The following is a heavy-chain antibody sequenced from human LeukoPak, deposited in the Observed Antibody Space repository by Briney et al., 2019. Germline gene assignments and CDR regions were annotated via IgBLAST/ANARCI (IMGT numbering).Heavy chain of an antibody. CDR1: GFTFSTYA. CDR2: LSGNGGNT. CDR3: ASDSSGSVDY. D-gene: IGHD3-22*01. V-gene: IGHV3-23*01. Sequence: GGSLRLSCAASGFTFSTYAMSWVRQAPGKGLEWVSTLSGNGGNTYYADSVKGRFTISRDNSKNTLYLQMNSLRAEDTAVYYCASDSSGSVDYWGQGTLVTVSS. J-gene: IGHJ4*02.